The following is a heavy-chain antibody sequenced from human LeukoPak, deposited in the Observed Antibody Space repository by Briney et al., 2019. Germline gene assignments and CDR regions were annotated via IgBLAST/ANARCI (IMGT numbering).Heavy chain of an antibody. J-gene: IGHJ3*02. CDR3: ARGGRASDYGDYEGQDAFDI. V-gene: IGHV1-69*13. Sequence: SVKVSCKASGYTFTGYYMHWVRQAPGQGLEWMGGIIPIFGTANYAQKFQGRVTITADESTSTAYMELSSLRSEDTAVYYCARGGRASDYGDYEGQDAFDIWGQGTMVTVSS. CDR2: IIPIFGTA. D-gene: IGHD4-17*01. CDR1: GYTFTGYY.